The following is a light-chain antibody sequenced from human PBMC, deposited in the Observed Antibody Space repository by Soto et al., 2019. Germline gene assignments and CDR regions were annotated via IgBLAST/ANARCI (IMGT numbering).Light chain of an antibody. CDR3: QLYNSLRT. Sequence: DIQMTQSPSSLSASVGDRVAITCRASQCINNWLAWYQLKPGKAPKLLIYAASSLESGVPSRFSGSGSGTEFTLTIGFQQPDDFTTYCCQLYNSLRTFGEGTKVDIK. J-gene: IGKJ1*01. V-gene: IGKV1-5*01. CDR1: QCINNW. CDR2: AAS.